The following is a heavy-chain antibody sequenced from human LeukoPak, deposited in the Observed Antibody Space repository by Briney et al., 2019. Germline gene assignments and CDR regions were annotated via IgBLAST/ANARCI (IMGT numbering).Heavy chain of an antibody. CDR3: ASPDYGSGDDAFDI. Sequence: NTSETLSLTCAVYGGSFSGYYWSWIRQPPGKGLEWIGEINHSGSTNYNPSLKSRVTISVDTSKNQFSLKLSSVTAADTAVYYCASPDYGSGDDAFDIWGQGTMVTVSS. J-gene: IGHJ3*02. CDR2: INHSGST. V-gene: IGHV4-34*01. CDR1: GGSFSGYY. D-gene: IGHD3-10*01.